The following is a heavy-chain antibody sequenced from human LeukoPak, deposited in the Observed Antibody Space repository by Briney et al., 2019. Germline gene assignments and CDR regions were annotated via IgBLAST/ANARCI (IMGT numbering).Heavy chain of an antibody. D-gene: IGHD3-10*01. CDR3: ARDPRITMVRGVIFPHYYYYYGMDV. CDR1: GYTFTGYY. Sequence: ASVKVSCKASGYTFTGYYMHWVRQAPGQGLEWMGWINPNSGGTNYAQKLQGRVTMTTDTSTSTAYMELRSLRSDDTAVYYCARDPRITMVRGVIFPHYYYYYGMDVWGQGTTVTVSS. J-gene: IGHJ6*02. CDR2: INPNSGGT. V-gene: IGHV1-2*02.